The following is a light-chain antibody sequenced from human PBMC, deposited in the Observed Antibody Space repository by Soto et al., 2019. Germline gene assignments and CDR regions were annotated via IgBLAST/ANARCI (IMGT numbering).Light chain of an antibody. CDR3: QQRRDWPWT. Sequence: EIVLTQSPATLSLSPGDRATLSCRASQNVSRYLGWYQQKPGQPPRLLIFDASNRATGIPARFSGSGSGTGSTLTIGGLEPEDFAVYYCQQRRDWPWTFGQGTTVEIK. J-gene: IGKJ1*01. V-gene: IGKV3-11*01. CDR2: DAS. CDR1: QNVSRY.